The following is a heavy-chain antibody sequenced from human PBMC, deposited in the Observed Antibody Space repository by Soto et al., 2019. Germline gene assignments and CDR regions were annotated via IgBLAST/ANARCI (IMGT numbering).Heavy chain of an antibody. CDR2: IYSGGST. CDR1: GFTVSSNY. Sequence: PGGSLRLSCAASGFTVSSNYMSWVRQAPGKGLEWVSVIYSGGSTYYADSVKGRFTISRDNSKNTLYLQMNSLRAEDTAVYYCERSIAVAGFPSGNWFDPWGQGTLVTVSS. J-gene: IGHJ5*02. CDR3: ERSIAVAGFPSGNWFDP. V-gene: IGHV3-53*01. D-gene: IGHD6-13*01.